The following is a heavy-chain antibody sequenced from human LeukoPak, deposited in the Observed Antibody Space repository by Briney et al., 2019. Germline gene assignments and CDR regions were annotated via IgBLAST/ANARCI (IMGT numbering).Heavy chain of an antibody. D-gene: IGHD3-3*01. CDR3: ARDVIYDFWSGSKGTFDY. CDR2: IYSGGST. CDR1: GFTVSSNY. J-gene: IGHJ4*02. Sequence: GGSLRLSCAASGFTVSSNYMSWVRQAPGKGLEWVSVIYSGGSTYYADSVKGRFTISIDNSKNTLYLQMNSLRAEDTAVYYCARDVIYDFWSGSKGTFDYWGQGTLVTVSS. V-gene: IGHV3-66*02.